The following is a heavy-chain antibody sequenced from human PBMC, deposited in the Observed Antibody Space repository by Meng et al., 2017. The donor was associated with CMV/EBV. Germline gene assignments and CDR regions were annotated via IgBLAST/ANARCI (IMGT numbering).Heavy chain of an antibody. Sequence: ASVKVSCKASGYTLTGYYMHWVRQAPGQGLEWMGWINPNSGGTNYAQKFQGRVTMTRDTSISTAYMELSRLRSDDTAVYYCARDRVVVVPAAILENSYYYYGMDVWGQGTTVTVSS. D-gene: IGHD2-2*02. CDR1: GYTLTGYY. V-gene: IGHV1-2*02. CDR3: ARDRVVVVPAAILENSYYYYGMDV. J-gene: IGHJ6*02. CDR2: INPNSGGT.